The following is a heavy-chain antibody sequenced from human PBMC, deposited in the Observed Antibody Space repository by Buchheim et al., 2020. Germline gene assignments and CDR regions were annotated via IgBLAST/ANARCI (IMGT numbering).Heavy chain of an antibody. D-gene: IGHD3-22*01. Sequence: QVQLQQWGAGLLKPSETLSLTCAVYGGSFSGYYWSWIRQPPGKGLEWIGEINHSGSTNYNPSLKSRVTISVDTSKNQFSLKLSSVTAADTAVYYCARVATRITMIVVVITGIDYWGQGTL. V-gene: IGHV4-34*01. CDR3: ARVATRITMIVVVITGIDY. CDR2: INHSGST. CDR1: GGSFSGYY. J-gene: IGHJ4*02.